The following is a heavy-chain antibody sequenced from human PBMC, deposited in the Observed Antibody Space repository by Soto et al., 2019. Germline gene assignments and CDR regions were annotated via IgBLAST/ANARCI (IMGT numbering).Heavy chain of an antibody. V-gene: IGHV1-46*01. J-gene: IGHJ4*02. CDR1: GHTLINYY. CDR2: IDPSGNGT. D-gene: IGHD3-22*01. CDR3: AINHYDSSGYLY. Sequence: ASVKVSCKTSGHTLINYYMHWVRQAPGQGLDWLGKIDPSGNGTSYAERFQGRITLTSDTSTKTVYVELSSLRSEDTAIYYCAINHYDSSGYLYWGQGTLVTVSS.